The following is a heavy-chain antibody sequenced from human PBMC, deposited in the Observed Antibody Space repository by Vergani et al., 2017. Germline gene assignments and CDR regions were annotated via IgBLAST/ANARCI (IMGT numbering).Heavy chain of an antibody. CDR2: TRYDGIVE. D-gene: IGHD2-15*01. Sequence: QVQLVESGGGVVQPGTSLRLSCAASGFTFTNYSMHWVRQAPGKGLEWVAFTRYDGIVEYYGDSVRGRFTISRDNSKNTLYLQMNRLRPEDTAVYYCATAGAAYCRGASCYDFFEYWGQGTLVTVAS. V-gene: IGHV3-30*02. CDR3: ATAGAAYCRGASCYDFFEY. CDR1: GFTFTNYS. J-gene: IGHJ4*02.